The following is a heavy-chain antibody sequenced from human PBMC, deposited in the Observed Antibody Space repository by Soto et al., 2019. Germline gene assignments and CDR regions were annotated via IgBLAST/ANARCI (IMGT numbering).Heavy chain of an antibody. CDR1: GYTFTNYG. V-gene: IGHV1-18*01. D-gene: IGHD3-16*01. Sequence: QVQLVQSGAEVKKPGASVKVSCKASGYTFTNYGLSWVRQAPGQGLEWMGWIGTNKGNTNYAQKFQGRVTMTTDTATGTADVERRSRRSDDTAVYYCAREGRIVGAVSTYYCYGRDVWGRGTTVTVS. J-gene: IGHJ6*02. CDR3: AREGRIVGAVSTYYCYGRDV. CDR2: IGTNKGNT.